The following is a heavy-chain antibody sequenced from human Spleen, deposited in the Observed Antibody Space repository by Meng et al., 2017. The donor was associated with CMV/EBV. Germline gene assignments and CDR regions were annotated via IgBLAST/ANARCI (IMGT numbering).Heavy chain of an antibody. V-gene: IGHV4-39*07. Sequence: GSLRLSCTVSGDSISSSNYYWGWIRQPPGKGLVWIGSLYYSGSTYYNPSLKSRVTISVDTSKSQFSLKLSSVTAADTAVYYCARVLSAAIPENDAFDIWGQGTMVTVSS. CDR1: GDSISSSNYY. CDR3: ARVLSAAIPENDAFDI. D-gene: IGHD2-2*01. CDR2: LYYSGST. J-gene: IGHJ3*02.